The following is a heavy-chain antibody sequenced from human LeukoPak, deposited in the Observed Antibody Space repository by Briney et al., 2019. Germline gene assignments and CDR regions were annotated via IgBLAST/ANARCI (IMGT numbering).Heavy chain of an antibody. J-gene: IGHJ3*02. CDR3: ARDDSSGWYQIDAFDI. CDR2: IKQDGSET. V-gene: IGHV3-7*01. D-gene: IGHD6-19*01. Sequence: GGSLRLSCAASGFIFNNYWMTWVRRAPGKGLEWVATIKQDGSETYYVDSVKGRFTISRDNAKNSLCLQVNSLRGEDTAVYYCARDDSSGWYQIDAFDIWGQGTMVTVSS. CDR1: GFIFNNYW.